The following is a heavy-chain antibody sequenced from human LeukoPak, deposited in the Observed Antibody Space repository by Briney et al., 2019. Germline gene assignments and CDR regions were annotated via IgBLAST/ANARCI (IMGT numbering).Heavy chain of an antibody. CDR3: ARAYYYDSSPFDY. CDR1: GFTFSSYW. J-gene: IGHJ4*02. D-gene: IGHD3-22*01. Sequence: PGGSLRLSCAASGFTFSSYWMSWVRQAPGKGLEWVANIKQDGSEKYYVDSVKGRFTISRDNAKNSLYLQMNSLRAEDTAVYYCARAYYYDSSPFDYWGQGTLVTVSS. CDR2: IKQDGSEK. V-gene: IGHV3-7*03.